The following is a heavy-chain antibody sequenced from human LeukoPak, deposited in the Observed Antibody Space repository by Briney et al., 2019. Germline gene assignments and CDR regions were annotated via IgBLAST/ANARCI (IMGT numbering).Heavy chain of an antibody. CDR3: ARDDYGDYKAVN. J-gene: IGHJ4*02. V-gene: IGHV3-53*01. CDR2: IYDGGST. CDR1: GFAVTNNY. Sequence: PGGSLRLSCAASGFAVTNNYMSWGRQAPGKGLEWVSVIYDGGSTHYIDSVKGRFTISRDTLKNTLDLHMYSLRADDTAVYYCARDDYGDYKAVNWGQGTLVTVSS. D-gene: IGHD4-17*01.